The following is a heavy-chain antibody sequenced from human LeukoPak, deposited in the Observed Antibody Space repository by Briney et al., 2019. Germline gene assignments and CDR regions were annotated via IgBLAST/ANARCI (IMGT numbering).Heavy chain of an antibody. V-gene: IGHV3-30-3*01. D-gene: IGHD4-11*01. Sequence: GGSLRLSCAASGFTFSSYAMHWVRQAPGKGLEWVAVISYYGSNKYYADSVKGRFTISRDNSKNTLYLQMNSLRAEDTAVYYCAPRNYLFDYWGQGTLVTVSS. CDR2: ISYYGSNK. J-gene: IGHJ4*02. CDR3: APRNYLFDY. CDR1: GFTFSSYA.